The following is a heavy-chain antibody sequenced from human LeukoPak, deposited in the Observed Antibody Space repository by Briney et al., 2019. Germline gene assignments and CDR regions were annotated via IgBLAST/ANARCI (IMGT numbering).Heavy chain of an antibody. CDR1: GGSISSSYYY. CDR3: ARHKMGTTRLYYFDY. D-gene: IGHD1-26*01. Sequence: PSETLSLTCTVSGGSISSSYYYWGWIRQPPGKGLEWIVTISYSGTTYYNPSLESLVTISVDTSRNQFSLKLTSVTAADTAVYYCARHKMGTTRLYYFDYWGQGTLVTVSS. V-gene: IGHV4-39*01. CDR2: ISYSGTT. J-gene: IGHJ4*02.